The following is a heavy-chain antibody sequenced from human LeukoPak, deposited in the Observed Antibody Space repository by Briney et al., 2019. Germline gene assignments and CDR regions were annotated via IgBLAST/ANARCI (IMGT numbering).Heavy chain of an antibody. Sequence: PGGSLRLSCAASGFTFSSYGMNWVRQAPGKGLEWVSYISVSSSTKDYADSVKGRFTISRDNSKNTVYLQMNSLRAEDTAVYYCAAPGVPAATYYFDYWGQGTLVTVSS. D-gene: IGHD2-2*01. V-gene: IGHV3-48*01. CDR3: AAPGVPAATYYFDY. J-gene: IGHJ4*02. CDR1: GFTFSSYG. CDR2: ISVSSSTK.